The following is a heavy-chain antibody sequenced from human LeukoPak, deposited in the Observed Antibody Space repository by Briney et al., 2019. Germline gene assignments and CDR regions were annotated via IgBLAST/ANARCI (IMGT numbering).Heavy chain of an antibody. CDR2: IHYSGNT. CDR3: ARLSYPGGTTWYFDY. CDR1: IGSINYYY. J-gene: IGHJ4*02. V-gene: IGHV4-59*08. Sequence: SETLSLTCTVSIGSINYYYWTWIRQSPEKGLEWIGHIHYSGNTNYNPSLKSRVTISVDTSKKQFSLNLNSVTAADTAVYYCARLSYPGGTTWYFDYWGQGTLVIVSS. D-gene: IGHD1-14*01.